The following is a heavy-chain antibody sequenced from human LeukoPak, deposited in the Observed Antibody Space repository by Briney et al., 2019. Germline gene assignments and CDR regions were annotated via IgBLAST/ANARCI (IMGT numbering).Heavy chain of an antibody. J-gene: IGHJ5*02. V-gene: IGHV1-69*05. Sequence: SVKVSCKASGGTFSSYAISWVRQAPGQGLEWMGRIIPIFGTANYAQKFQGRITITTDESTSTAYMELSSLRSEDTAVYYCARDNGPNSFDPWGQGTLVTVSS. CDR3: ARDNGPNSFDP. CDR1: GGTFSSYA. D-gene: IGHD4-17*01. CDR2: IIPIFGTA.